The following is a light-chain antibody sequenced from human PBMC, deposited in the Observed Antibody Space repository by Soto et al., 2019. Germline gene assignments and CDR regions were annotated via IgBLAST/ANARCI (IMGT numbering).Light chain of an antibody. CDR1: SSDVGGYNY. Sequence: QSVLTQPASVSGSPGQSITISCTGTSSDVGGYNYVSWYQQHPGKAPKLMIYDVSNRPSGVSNRFSGSKSGNTASLTISGLEAEDEAEYYCSSYTSSSTLTVVFGGGTKLTVL. CDR3: SSYTSSSTLTVV. CDR2: DVS. V-gene: IGLV2-14*01. J-gene: IGLJ2*01.